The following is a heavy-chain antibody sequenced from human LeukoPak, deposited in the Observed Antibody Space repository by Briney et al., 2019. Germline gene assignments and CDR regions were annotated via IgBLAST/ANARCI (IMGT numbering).Heavy chain of an antibody. V-gene: IGHV1-3*01. CDR1: GYTFTSYA. CDR3: ARPYGSGSYGGPGY. J-gene: IGHJ4*02. Sequence: GASVKVSCKASGYTFTSYAMHWVRQAPGQRLEWMGWINAGSGNTKYSQEFQGRVTITRDTSASTAYMELSRLRSDDTAVYYCARPYGSGSYGGPGYWGQGTLVTVSS. D-gene: IGHD3-10*01. CDR2: INAGSGNT.